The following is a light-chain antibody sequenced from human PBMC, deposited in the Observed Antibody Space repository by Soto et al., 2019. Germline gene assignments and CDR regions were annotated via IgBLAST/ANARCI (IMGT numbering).Light chain of an antibody. J-gene: IGLJ1*01. Sequence: QSVLTQPASVSGSPGQSITISCTGTSSDVGGYNYVSWYQQHPGKAPKLMIYDVSNRPSGVSNRFSGSKSGNTASLTISGLQAADEADYYCSSYTSSSTIAYVFGTGTKVTVL. CDR2: DVS. V-gene: IGLV2-14*01. CDR3: SSYTSSSTIAYV. CDR1: SSDVGGYNY.